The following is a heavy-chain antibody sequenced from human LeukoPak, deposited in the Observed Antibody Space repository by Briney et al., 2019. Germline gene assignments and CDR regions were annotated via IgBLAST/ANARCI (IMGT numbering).Heavy chain of an antibody. Sequence: ASVKVSCKASGYTFTGYYMHWVRQAPGQGLEWMGWINPNSGGTNYAQKFQGWVTMTRDTSISTAYMELSRLRSDDTAVYYCARADSGMVSPFYYWGQGTLVTVSS. CDR2: INPNSGGT. CDR1: GYTFTGYY. V-gene: IGHV1-2*04. D-gene: IGHD5-18*01. J-gene: IGHJ4*02. CDR3: ARADSGMVSPFYY.